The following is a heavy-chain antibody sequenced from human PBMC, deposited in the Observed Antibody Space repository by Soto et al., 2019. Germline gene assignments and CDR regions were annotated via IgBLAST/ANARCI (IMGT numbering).Heavy chain of an antibody. CDR3: AKVDYSYDSSGYYFDAFDI. D-gene: IGHD3-22*01. Sequence: EVQLLESGGGLVQPGGSLRLSCAASGFTFSSYAMSWVRQAPGKGLEWVSAISGSGGSTYYADSVKGRFTISRDNSKNTLYLQMNSLRAEDTAVYYCAKVDYSYDSSGYYFDAFDIWGQGTMVTVSS. CDR2: ISGSGGST. CDR1: GFTFSSYA. J-gene: IGHJ3*02. V-gene: IGHV3-23*01.